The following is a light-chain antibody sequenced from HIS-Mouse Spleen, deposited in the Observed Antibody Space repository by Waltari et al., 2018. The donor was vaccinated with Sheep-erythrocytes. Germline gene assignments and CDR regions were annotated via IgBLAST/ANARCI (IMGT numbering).Light chain of an antibody. CDR3: QQLNSYPHT. V-gene: IGKV1-9*01. CDR1: QGISSY. J-gene: IGKJ2*01. CDR2: AAS. Sequence: DIQLTQSPSFLSASVGDRVPHHCRARQGISSYLAWYQQKPGKDPKLLIYAASTLQSGVPSRFSGSGAGTEFTLTISSLQPEDFATYYCQQLNSYPHTFGQGTKLEIK.